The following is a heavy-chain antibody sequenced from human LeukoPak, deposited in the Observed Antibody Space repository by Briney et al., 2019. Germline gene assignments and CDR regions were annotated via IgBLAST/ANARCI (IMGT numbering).Heavy chain of an antibody. D-gene: IGHD5-12*01. V-gene: IGHV4-59*01. CDR1: GGSISSYY. CDR3: ARGLSDGYEYYFDY. Sequence: SETLSLTCTVSGGSISSYYWSWIRQPPGKGLEWIGYIYYSGSTNYNPSLKSRVTISVDTSKNQFSLKLSSVTAVDTAVYYCARGLSDGYEYYFDYWGQGTLVTVSS. CDR2: IYYSGST. J-gene: IGHJ4*02.